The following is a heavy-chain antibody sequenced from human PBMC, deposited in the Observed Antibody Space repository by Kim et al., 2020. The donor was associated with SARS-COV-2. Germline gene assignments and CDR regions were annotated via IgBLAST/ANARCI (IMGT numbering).Heavy chain of an antibody. Sequence: VKSRLTISRDNAKNSLYLQMNSLSAEDTALYYCAKDSCSSTSCAKPLTTWGQGTLVTVSS. V-gene: IGHV3-9*01. D-gene: IGHD2-2*01. CDR3: AKDSCSSTSCAKPLTT. J-gene: IGHJ4*02.